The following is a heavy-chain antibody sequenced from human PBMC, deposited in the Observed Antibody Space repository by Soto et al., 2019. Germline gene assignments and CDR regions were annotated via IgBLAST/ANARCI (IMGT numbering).Heavy chain of an antibody. Sequence: PSKTLSLTCTVSGASVSSGDYYWSSIRQSPGKGLEWIGYIYYSGDSYYNPSLKGRLTISIDTSKNQFSLILNSVTVADTAIYYCVGTGTTDDYWGRGTLVTVSS. D-gene: IGHD4-17*01. J-gene: IGHJ4*02. CDR3: VGTGTTDDY. CDR2: IYYSGDS. CDR1: GASVSSGDYY. V-gene: IGHV4-30-4*01.